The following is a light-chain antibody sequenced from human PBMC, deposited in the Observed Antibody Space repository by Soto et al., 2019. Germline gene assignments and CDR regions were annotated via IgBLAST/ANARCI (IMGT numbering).Light chain of an antibody. CDR3: QHYGTSMWT. V-gene: IGKV3-20*01. CDR2: DTS. J-gene: IGKJ1*01. CDR1: QSVSSSS. Sequence: EIVLTQSPGTLSLSPGERATLSCRASQSVSSSSLSWYQQKPGQAPRLLIYDTSSRATDIPDRFSGSGSGTDFTLTISRLEPEDFTVYYCQHYGTSMWTFGQGTTVEI.